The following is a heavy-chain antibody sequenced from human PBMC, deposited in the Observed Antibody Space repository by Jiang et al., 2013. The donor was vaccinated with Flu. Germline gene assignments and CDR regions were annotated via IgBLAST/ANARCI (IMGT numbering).Heavy chain of an antibody. CDR3: ARGPLINNGVVISPNDAFDI. V-gene: IGHV1-18*01. J-gene: IGHJ3*02. CDR2: ISAYNGNT. D-gene: IGHD3-3*01. Sequence: GAEVKKPGASVKVSCKASGYTFTSYGISWVRQAPGQGLEWMGWISAYNGNTNYAQKLQGRVTMTTDTSTSTAYMELRSLRSDDTAVYYCARGPLINNGVVISPNDAFDIWGQGTMVTVSS. CDR1: GYTFTSYG.